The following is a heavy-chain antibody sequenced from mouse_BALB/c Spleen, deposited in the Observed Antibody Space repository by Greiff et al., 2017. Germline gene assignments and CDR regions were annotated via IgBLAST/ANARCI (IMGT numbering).Heavy chain of an antibody. J-gene: IGHJ2*01. CDR2: IRNKANGYTT. V-gene: IGHV7-3*02. Sequence: EVKLVESGGGLVQPGGSLRLSCATSGFTFTDYYMSWVRQPPGKALEWLGFIRNKANGYTTEYSASVKGRFTISRDNSQSILYLQMNTLRAEDSATYYCARDRGGGPFDYWGQGTTRTVSS. D-gene: IGHD3-3*01. CDR1: GFTFTDYY. CDR3: ARDRGGGPFDY.